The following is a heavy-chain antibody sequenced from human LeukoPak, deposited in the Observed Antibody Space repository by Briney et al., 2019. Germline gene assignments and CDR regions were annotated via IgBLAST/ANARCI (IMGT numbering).Heavy chain of an antibody. J-gene: IGHJ4*02. CDR1: GYRFTSYW. Sequence: GESLKISCQGSGYRFTSYWIGWVRQLPGKGLEWMGIIYPGDSDTRYSPSFQGQATISADKSISTAYLQWSSLKASDTAMYYCARPMTTDLDVDYWGQGTLVTVSS. CDR2: IYPGDSDT. CDR3: ARPMTTDLDVDY. V-gene: IGHV5-51*01. D-gene: IGHD4-11*01.